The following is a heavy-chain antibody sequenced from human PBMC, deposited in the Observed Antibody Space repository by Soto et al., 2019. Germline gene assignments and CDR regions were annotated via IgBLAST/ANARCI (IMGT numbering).Heavy chain of an antibody. D-gene: IGHD6-19*01. CDR2: LSGSGTST. V-gene: IGHV3-23*01. Sequence: AXSIRISCAASGFSFVNYAMNWVRKDTGKGLEWVSGLSGSGTSTYYADSVKGRFTISRDNSRDTLFLQMNSLTADDTAVDYCAKATTNGGWFNPFDSWVQ. CDR1: GFSFVNYA. J-gene: IGHJ4*02. CDR3: AKATTNGGWFNPFDS.